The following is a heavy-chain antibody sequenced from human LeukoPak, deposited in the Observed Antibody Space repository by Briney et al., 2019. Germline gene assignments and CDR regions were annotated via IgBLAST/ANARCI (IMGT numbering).Heavy chain of an antibody. D-gene: IGHD3-10*01. Sequence: GESLKISCKGSDYSFTNYWIGWVRQMPGKGLEWMGVIYPDDSDTGYSPSFRGHVTISADKSISTAYLQWSSLKASDTAMYYCARHVHGGYYDGMDVWGQGTPVTVSS. CDR3: ARHVHGGYYDGMDV. CDR2: IYPDDSDT. V-gene: IGHV5-51*01. CDR1: DYSFTNYW. J-gene: IGHJ6*02.